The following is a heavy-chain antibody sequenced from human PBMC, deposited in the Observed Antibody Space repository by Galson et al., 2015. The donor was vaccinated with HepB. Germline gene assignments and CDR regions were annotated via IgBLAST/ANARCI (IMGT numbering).Heavy chain of an antibody. Sequence: SLRLSCAASGITFNTYAMHWVRQAPGKGLQWVAVISYEGSAKYYVDSVKGRFTISRDNSQNTLYLQMNSLRPEDTAIYYCVRDRVYDSGGYYLEYWGQGTLVTVSS. CDR3: VRDRVYDSGGYYLEY. CDR1: GITFNTYA. D-gene: IGHD3-22*01. V-gene: IGHV3-30*04. CDR2: ISYEGSAK. J-gene: IGHJ4*02.